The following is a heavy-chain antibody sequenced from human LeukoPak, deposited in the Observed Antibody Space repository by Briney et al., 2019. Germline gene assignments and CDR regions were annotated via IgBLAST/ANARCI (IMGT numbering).Heavy chain of an antibody. Sequence: GASVTVSCKASGYTFTSYDINWVRQATGQGLEWMGWMNPNSGNTGYAQKFQGRVTMTRNTSISTAYMELSSLRSEDTAVYYCARVTITMVRGANCYYMDVWGKGTTVTVSS. CDR2: MNPNSGNT. J-gene: IGHJ6*03. CDR3: ARVTITMVRGANCYYMDV. CDR1: GYTFTSYD. V-gene: IGHV1-8*01. D-gene: IGHD3-10*01.